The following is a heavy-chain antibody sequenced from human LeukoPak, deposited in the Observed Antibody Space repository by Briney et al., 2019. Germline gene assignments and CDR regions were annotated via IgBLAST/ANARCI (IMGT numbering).Heavy chain of an antibody. Sequence: GGSLRLSCSASGFPFDDYAMHWVRQATGKGLGWVSGISWSSDRIGYAASVKGRFTISSDNDRNSLYVQLDSLRVEDRAVYYFSRDSESWTETCPRFDYWGQGTLVTVSS. CDR1: GFPFDDYA. J-gene: IGHJ4*02. CDR3: SRDSESWTETCPRFDY. D-gene: IGHD3/OR15-3a*01. V-gene: IGHV3-9*01. CDR2: ISWSSDRI.